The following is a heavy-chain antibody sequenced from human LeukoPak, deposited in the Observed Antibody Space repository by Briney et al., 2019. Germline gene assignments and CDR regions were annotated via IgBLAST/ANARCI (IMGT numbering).Heavy chain of an antibody. D-gene: IGHD1-26*01. CDR1: GFTFSSYS. Sequence: PGGSLRLSCAASGFTFSSYSMNWVRQAPGKGLEWVSSISSSSSYIYYADSVKGRFTISRDNAKNSLYLQMNSLRAEDTAVYYCARGGSEGATNYYYMDVWGKGTTVTVSS. J-gene: IGHJ6*03. CDR2: ISSSSSYI. CDR3: ARGGSEGATNYYYMDV. V-gene: IGHV3-21*01.